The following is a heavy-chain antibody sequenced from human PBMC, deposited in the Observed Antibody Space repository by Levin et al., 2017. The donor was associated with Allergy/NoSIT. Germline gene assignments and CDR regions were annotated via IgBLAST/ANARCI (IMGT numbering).Heavy chain of an antibody. CDR3: ARIGYSGYDFYY. CDR1: GFTFSSYW. D-gene: IGHD5-12*01. J-gene: IGHJ4*02. CDR2: INSDGSST. Sequence: PGGSLRLSCAASGFTFSSYWMHWVRQAPGKGLVWVSRINSDGSSTSYADSVKGRFTISRDNAKNTLYLQMNSLRAEDTAVYYCARIGYSGYDFYYWGQGTLVTVSS. V-gene: IGHV3-74*01.